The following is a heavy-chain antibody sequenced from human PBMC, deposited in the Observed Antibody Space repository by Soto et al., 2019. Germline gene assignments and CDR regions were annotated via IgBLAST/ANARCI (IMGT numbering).Heavy chain of an antibody. CDR1: GFTFSSYE. D-gene: IGHD4-4*01. CDR2: ISYDGDKK. Sequence: GGSLRLSCAVSGFTFSSYEMHWVRQAPGKGLEWVAIISYDGDKKYYADSVKGRFTMSRDNSKNTLDPQMDSLKVGDTAVYYCARRSTLSYHGLDVWGQGTTVTVSS. V-gene: IGHV3-30-3*01. J-gene: IGHJ6*02. CDR3: ARRSTLSYHGLDV.